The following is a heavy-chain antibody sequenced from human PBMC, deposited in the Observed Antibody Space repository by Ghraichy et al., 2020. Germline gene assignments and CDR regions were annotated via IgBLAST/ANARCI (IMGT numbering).Heavy chain of an antibody. CDR2: IYYNGNT. CDR1: GGSISSYY. V-gene: IGHV4-59*01. Sequence: GSLSLTCTVSGGSISSYYWNWIRQPPGRGLEWIGYIYYNGNTNYNPSLKSRVTISKDTSNNQFSLRLSSVTAADTAVYYCARGLNSGHYYYYYYMDVWGKGTTVTVSS. J-gene: IGHJ6*03. CDR3: ARGLNSGHYYYYYYMDV. D-gene: IGHD1-26*01.